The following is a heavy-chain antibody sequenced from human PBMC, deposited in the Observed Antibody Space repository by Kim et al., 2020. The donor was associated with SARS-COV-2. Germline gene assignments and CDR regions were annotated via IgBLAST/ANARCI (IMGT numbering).Heavy chain of an antibody. V-gene: IGHV3-53*01. Sequence: GGSLRLSCAASGFTVGSNYMNWVRQAPGKGLEWVSVIDSGGTTHYADSVKGRFTISRDNSKNTLYLQMNSLRAEDTAGYYCAKDPRVHGSGWSGWFDPWG. J-gene: IGHJ5*02. CDR3: AKDPRVHGSGWSGWFDP. CDR2: IDSGGTT. CDR1: GFTVGSNY. D-gene: IGHD6-13*01.